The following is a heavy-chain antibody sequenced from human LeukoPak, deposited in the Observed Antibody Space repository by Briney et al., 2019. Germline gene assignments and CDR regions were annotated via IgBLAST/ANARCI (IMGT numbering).Heavy chain of an antibody. CDR1: GYTFTSYG. Sequence: GASVKVSCKASGYTFTSYGISWVRQAPGQGLEWMGWISAYNGNTNYAQKLQGRVTMTTDTSTSTAYMELRSLRSDDTAGYYCARIYCGGDCYTPRDYYYYMDVWGKGTTVTISS. CDR3: ARIYCGGDCYTPRDYYYYMDV. CDR2: ISAYNGNT. J-gene: IGHJ6*03. V-gene: IGHV1-18*01. D-gene: IGHD2-21*02.